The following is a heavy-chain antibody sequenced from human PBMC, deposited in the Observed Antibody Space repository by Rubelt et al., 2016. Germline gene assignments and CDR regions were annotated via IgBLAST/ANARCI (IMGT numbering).Heavy chain of an antibody. V-gene: IGHV4-61*05. CDR1: GGSISSSSYY. J-gene: IGHJ3*02. CDR3: ARESPDAFDI. CDR2: LYYSGST. Sequence: QLQLQESGPGLVKPSETLSLTCTVSGGSISSSSYYWGWIRQPPGKGLEWIGYLYYSGSTNYNPSLNSRVTISVDTSKNQFSLKLSSVTAADTAVYYCARESPDAFDIWGQGTMVTVSS.